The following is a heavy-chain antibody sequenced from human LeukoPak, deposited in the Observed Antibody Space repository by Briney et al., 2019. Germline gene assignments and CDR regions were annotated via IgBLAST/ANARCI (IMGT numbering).Heavy chain of an antibody. CDR2: IYSGGTT. V-gene: IGHV3-66*01. J-gene: IGHJ3*01. D-gene: IGHD3-16*01. CDR3: TRFNWGDAFDL. Sequence: GGSLRLSCAASGFTVSSNYMSWVRQAPGKGLEWVSDIYSGGTTYYAGSVKGRFIISRDSSKNTLHLQMDSLRAEDTAIYYCTRFNWGDAFDLWGQGTMVTVSS. CDR1: GFTVSSNY.